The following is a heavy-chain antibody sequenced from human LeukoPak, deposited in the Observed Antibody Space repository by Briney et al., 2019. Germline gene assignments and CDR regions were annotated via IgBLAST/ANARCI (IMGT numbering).Heavy chain of an antibody. V-gene: IGHV4-4*07. D-gene: IGHD1-26*01. J-gene: IGHJ4*02. CDR2: IYTSGST. CDR1: GGSISSYY. Sequence: SETLSLTCTVPGGSISSYYWSWIRQPAGKGLEWLGRIYTSGSTNYNASLKSRVSMSVDTSKNQFSLKLSSVTAADTAVFYCARENSGSYREFDYWGQGTLVTVSS. CDR3: ARENSGSYREFDY.